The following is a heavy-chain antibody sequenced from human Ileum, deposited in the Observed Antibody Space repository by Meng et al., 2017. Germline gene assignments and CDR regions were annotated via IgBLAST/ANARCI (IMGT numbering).Heavy chain of an antibody. CDR1: GGSVSSGLYY. J-gene: IGHJ5*02. CDR3: ARDSGWFDR. CDR2: IYYSGSI. Sequence: QVQLQESGPGLVRPWETLSLTCTVLGGSVSSGLYYWSWIRQPPGKGLEWIGYIYYSGSINYNPSLKSRVTISVDTSKNQFSLNLSSVTAADTAVYYCARDSGWFDRWGQGTLVTVSS. V-gene: IGHV4-61*01.